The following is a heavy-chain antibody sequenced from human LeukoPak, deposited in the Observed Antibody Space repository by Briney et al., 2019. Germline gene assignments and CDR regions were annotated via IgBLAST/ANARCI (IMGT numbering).Heavy chain of an antibody. Sequence: GGSLRLSCAASGFTFSSYWMTWVRQAPGKGLEWVANMKHDGTKKNYADSVKGRSTISRDNAKNSLYLQMNSLRAEDTALYYCARIVGADEGADYWGQGTLVTVSS. V-gene: IGHV3-7*01. CDR3: ARIVGADEGADY. J-gene: IGHJ4*02. D-gene: IGHD1-26*01. CDR2: MKHDGTKK. CDR1: GFTFSSYW.